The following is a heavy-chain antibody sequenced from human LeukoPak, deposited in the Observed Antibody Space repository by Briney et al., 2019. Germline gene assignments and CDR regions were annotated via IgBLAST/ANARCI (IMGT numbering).Heavy chain of an antibody. CDR1: GFTFSSYS. CDR3: ATFIVGATENFDY. CDR2: ISSSSSYI. V-gene: IGHV3-21*01. D-gene: IGHD1-26*01. J-gene: IGHJ4*02. Sequence: GGSLRLSCAASGFTFSSYSMNWVRQAPGKGLEWVSSISSSSSYIYYADSLKGRFTISRDNSKNTLYLQMNSLRAEDTAVYYCATFIVGATENFDYWGQGTLVTVSS.